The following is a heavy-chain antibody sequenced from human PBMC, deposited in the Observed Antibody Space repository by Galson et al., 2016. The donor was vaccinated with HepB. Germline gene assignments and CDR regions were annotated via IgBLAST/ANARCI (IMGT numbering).Heavy chain of an antibody. CDR2: IHSDGDTT. Sequence: SLRLSCAASGFSFSDHWMHWVRQAPGKGLVWVSRIHSDGDTTTYADFVKGRFTISRDNAKDMLFLHMHSLRVEDTAMYYCARGTHLDYDLRGAYRAPTDYWGQGTLVTVSS. J-gene: IGHJ4*02. D-gene: IGHD3-3*01. V-gene: IGHV3-74*01. CDR1: GFSFSDHW. CDR3: ARGTHLDYDLRGAYRAPTDY.